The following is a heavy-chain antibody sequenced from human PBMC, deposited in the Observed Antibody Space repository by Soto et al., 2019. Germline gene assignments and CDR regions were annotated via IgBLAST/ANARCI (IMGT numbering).Heavy chain of an antibody. V-gene: IGHV4-39*01. CDR1: GGSISSSSYY. D-gene: IGHD2-8*01. CDR2: IYYSGST. Sequence: QLQLQESGPGLVKPSETLSLTCTVSGGSISSSSYYWGWIRQPPGKGLAWIGSIYYSGSTNYNPPIESRVTISVNTSKNQFSLKLSSVTAADTAVYYCARHCRQYAGFGMVYAISTEHNWFDPWGQGTLVTVSS. CDR3: ARHCRQYAGFGMVYAISTEHNWFDP. J-gene: IGHJ5*02.